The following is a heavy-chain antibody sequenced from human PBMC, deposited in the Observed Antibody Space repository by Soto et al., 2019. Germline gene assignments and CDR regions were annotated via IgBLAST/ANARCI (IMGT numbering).Heavy chain of an antibody. CDR2: ISGSGGST. V-gene: IGHV3-23*01. CDR1: GFTFSSYD. CDR3: AKGNYYDSSGYYSYFDY. D-gene: IGHD3-22*01. J-gene: IGHJ4*02. Sequence: GGSLTLTCAASGFTFSSYDMSWIRQAPGKGLEWVSDISGSGGSTYYAYPVKGRFTISRDNSKNTLYLQMNSLRAEDTAVYYCAKGNYYDSSGYYSYFDYWGQGTLVTVSS.